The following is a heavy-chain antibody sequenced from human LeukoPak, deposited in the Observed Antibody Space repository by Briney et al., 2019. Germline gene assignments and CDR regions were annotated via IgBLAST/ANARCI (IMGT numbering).Heavy chain of an antibody. D-gene: IGHD2-15*01. V-gene: IGHV3-23*01. CDR1: GFTFSSSA. J-gene: IGHJ4*02. CDR3: AKQLGYCSDGSCYFPY. CDR2: ISNNGGYT. Sequence: PVGSLRLSCAASGFTFSSSAMSWVRQAPGKGLEWVSAISNNGGYTYYADSVQGRFTISRDNSKSTLCLQMNSLRAEDTAAYYCAKQLGYCSDGSCYFPYWGQGTLVTVSS.